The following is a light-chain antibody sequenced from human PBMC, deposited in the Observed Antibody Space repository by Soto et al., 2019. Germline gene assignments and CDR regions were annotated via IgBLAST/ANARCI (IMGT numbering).Light chain of an antibody. CDR1: QNIRTY. V-gene: IGKV1-39*01. CDR3: HQTLSVPRT. J-gene: IGKJ1*01. Sequence: DIEMTQSPPFLYASVGDSATITCRASQNIRTYLSWYQQKPGKAPTVLIYAASTLQRGVPSRFSGSTSGADFTLTISSLQHEDCSTYYGHQTLSVPRTFGLGAKVEIK. CDR2: AAS.